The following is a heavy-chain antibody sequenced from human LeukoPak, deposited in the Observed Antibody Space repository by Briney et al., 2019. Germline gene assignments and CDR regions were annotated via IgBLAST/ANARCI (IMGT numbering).Heavy chain of an antibody. D-gene: IGHD3-10*01. CDR3: ARVGSSGSPPVS. Sequence: GGSLRLSCAASGFTFSDYYMSWIRQAPGKGLEWVSYISKSSSSTNYADSVKGRFSISRDNAKNSLYLQLNSLTVEDTAVYYCARVGSSGSPPVSWGQGNLVTVSS. CDR1: GFTFSDYY. J-gene: IGHJ4*02. V-gene: IGHV3-11*05. CDR2: ISKSSSST.